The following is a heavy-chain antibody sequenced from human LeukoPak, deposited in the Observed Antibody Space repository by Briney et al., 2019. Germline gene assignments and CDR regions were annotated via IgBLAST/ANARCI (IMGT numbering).Heavy chain of an antibody. Sequence: GGSLRLSCAASGFTFSSYSMNWVRQAPGKGLEWVSSISSSSSYIYYADSVKGRFTISRDNAKNSLYLQMNSLRAEDTAVYYCARVGRVFYYDSSGSFDYWGQGTLVTVSS. D-gene: IGHD3-22*01. V-gene: IGHV3-21*01. CDR3: ARVGRVFYYDSSGSFDY. CDR2: ISSSSSYI. CDR1: GFTFSSYS. J-gene: IGHJ4*02.